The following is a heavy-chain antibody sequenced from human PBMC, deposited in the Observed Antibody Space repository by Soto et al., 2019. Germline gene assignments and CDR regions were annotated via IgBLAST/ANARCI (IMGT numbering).Heavy chain of an antibody. CDR1: GFSLNTSGVG. CDR3: AHSTTTVTWSFDS. Sequence: QITLKEAGPALVNPTQTLTVTCTFPGFSLNTSGVGVGWIRQPPGKALEWLARIYWDDAKRYSPPQKSRLTITNATSKNQVALTVTNMDPADTATDLCAHSTTTVTWSFDSWGQGTLVTVSS. J-gene: IGHJ5*01. D-gene: IGHD4-17*01. V-gene: IGHV2-5*02. CDR2: IYWDDAK.